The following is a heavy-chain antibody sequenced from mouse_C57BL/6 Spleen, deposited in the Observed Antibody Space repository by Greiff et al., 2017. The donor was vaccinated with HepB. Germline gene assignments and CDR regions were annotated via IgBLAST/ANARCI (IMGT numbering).Heavy chain of an antibody. D-gene: IGHD3-2*02. V-gene: IGHV14-2*01. Sequence: EVKLMESGAELVKPGASVKLSCTASGFNIKDYYMHWVKQRTEQGLEWIGRIDPEDGETKYAPKFQGKTTITADTSSNTAYLQLSSLTSEDTAVYYCARYTTAQATDYAMDYWGQGTSVTVSS. CDR2: IDPEDGET. J-gene: IGHJ4*01. CDR1: GFNIKDYY. CDR3: ARYTTAQATDYAMDY.